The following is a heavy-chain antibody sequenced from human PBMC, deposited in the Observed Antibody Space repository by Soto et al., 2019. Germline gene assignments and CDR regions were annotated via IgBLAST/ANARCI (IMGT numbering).Heavy chain of an antibody. J-gene: IGHJ3*02. CDR2: VSDNGGSRGGT. D-gene: IGHD2-21*01. CDR1: GFIFNNSA. V-gene: IGHV3-23*01. Sequence: GGSLRLSCRASGFIFNNSAMTWVRQAPGQGLQWVASVSDNGGSRGGTYYADSVKGRFTISRDNSKNTLYLQLDSLTGADTAVYYCARAKAVVIAALDIWGQGTMVTVSS. CDR3: ARAKAVVIAALDI.